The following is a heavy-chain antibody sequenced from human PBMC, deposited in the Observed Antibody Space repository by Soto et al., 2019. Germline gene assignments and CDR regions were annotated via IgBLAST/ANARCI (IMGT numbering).Heavy chain of an antibody. J-gene: IGHJ6*02. D-gene: IGHD3-10*01. CDR1: GGSISSGDYY. Sequence: PSETLSLTCTVSGGSISSGDYYWSWIRPPPGKGLEWIGYIYYSGSTNYNPSLKSRVTISVDTSKNQFSLKLSSVTAADTAVYYCARVRSEVLWFGELLPGRYHYGMDVWGQGTTVTVSS. V-gene: IGHV4-61*08. CDR2: IYYSGST. CDR3: ARVRSEVLWFGELLPGRYHYGMDV.